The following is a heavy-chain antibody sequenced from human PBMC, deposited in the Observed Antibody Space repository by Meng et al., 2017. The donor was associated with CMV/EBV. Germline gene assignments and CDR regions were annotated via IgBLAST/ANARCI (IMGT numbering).Heavy chain of an antibody. CDR3: ARDNRRGGVDY. CDR1: GGSISSGDYY. J-gene: IGHJ4*02. Sequence: QVPLQESGPGLVKPSPTLSLTCTVSGGSISSGDYYWSWIRQPPGKGLEWIGYIYYSGSTYYNPSLKSRVTISVDTSKNQFSLKLSSVTAADTAVYDCARDNRRGGVDYWGQGTLVTVSS. CDR2: IYYSGST. D-gene: IGHD3-3*01. V-gene: IGHV4-30-4*08.